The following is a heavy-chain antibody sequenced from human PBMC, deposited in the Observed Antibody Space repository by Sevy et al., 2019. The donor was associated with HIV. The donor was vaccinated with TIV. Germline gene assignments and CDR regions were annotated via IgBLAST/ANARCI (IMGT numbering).Heavy chain of an antibody. J-gene: IGHJ6*02. Sequence: GGSLRLSCAASGFTFSDYYMSWIRQAPGKGLEWVSYISSSGSTIYYADSVKGRFTISRDNAKNSLYLQTNSLRAEDTAVYYCARDRIAAAGTPYYYYYYGMDVWGQGTTVTVSS. CDR1: GFTFSDYY. V-gene: IGHV3-11*01. CDR3: ARDRIAAAGTPYYYYYYGMDV. CDR2: ISSSGSTI. D-gene: IGHD6-13*01.